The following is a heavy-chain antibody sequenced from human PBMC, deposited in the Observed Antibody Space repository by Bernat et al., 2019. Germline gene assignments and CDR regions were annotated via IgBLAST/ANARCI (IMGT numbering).Heavy chain of an antibody. V-gene: IGHV4-34*01. D-gene: IGHD2-15*01. CDR1: GGSFSGYY. J-gene: IGHJ4*02. Sequence: QVQLQQWGAGLLKPSETLSLTCAVYGGSFSGYYWSWIRQPPGKGLEWIGEINHSGSTNYNPSLKSRVTISVDTSKNQFSLKLSSVTAADTAVYYCALEWGYCSGGSCPYYFDYWGQGTLVTVSS. CDR2: INHSGST. CDR3: ALEWGYCSGGSCPYYFDY.